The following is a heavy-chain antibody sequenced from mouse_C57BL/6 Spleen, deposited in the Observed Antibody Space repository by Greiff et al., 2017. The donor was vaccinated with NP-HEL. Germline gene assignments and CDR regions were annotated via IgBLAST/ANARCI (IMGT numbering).Heavy chain of an antibody. D-gene: IGHD2-2*01. Sequence: QVQLQQPGAELVKPGASVKMSCKASGYTFTSYWITWVKQRPGQGLEWIGDIYPGSGSTNYNEKFKSKATLTVDTSSSTAYMQLSSLTSEDSAVYYCARGSYGYDGGWFAYWGQGTLVTVSA. J-gene: IGHJ3*01. CDR2: IYPGSGST. CDR3: ARGSYGYDGGWFAY. CDR1: GYTFTSYW. V-gene: IGHV1-55*01.